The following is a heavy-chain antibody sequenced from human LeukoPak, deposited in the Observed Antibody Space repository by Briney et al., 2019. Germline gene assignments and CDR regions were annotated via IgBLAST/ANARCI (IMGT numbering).Heavy chain of an antibody. J-gene: IGHJ3*02. V-gene: IGHV1-46*01. CDR3: VRDLVVVTGLRTRGSFDI. D-gene: IGHD2-21*02. CDR1: GYNFTSYY. Sequence: ASVKVSCKASGYNFTSYYMHWVRQAPGQGLEWMGIINPSGGTTSYAQKFQGRVTVTRDTSTSTVYMELSSLRSEDTAVYYCVRDLVVVTGLRTRGSFDIWGQGTMVTVSS. CDR2: INPSGGTT.